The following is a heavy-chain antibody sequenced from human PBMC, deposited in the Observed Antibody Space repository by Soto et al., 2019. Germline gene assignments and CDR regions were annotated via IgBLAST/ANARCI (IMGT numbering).Heavy chain of an antibody. V-gene: IGHV3-7*03. CDR2: IHENGHFK. Sequence: GGSLRLSCAASGFSFSSYSMSWIRQAPGKGIEWLAHIHENGHFKFYVDSVKGRFTISRDDALNSLYLQMNSLRAEDTAMYYCARDEGVPINYRFDYWGQGTLVTVSS. D-gene: IGHD4-4*01. J-gene: IGHJ4*02. CDR1: GFSFSSYS. CDR3: ARDEGVPINYRFDY.